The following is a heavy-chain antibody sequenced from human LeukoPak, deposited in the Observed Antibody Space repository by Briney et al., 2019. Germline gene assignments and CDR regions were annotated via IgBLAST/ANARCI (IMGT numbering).Heavy chain of an antibody. CDR1: GFTFSTFG. Sequence: GGSLRLSCAASGFTFSTFGMNWVRQAPDKGLEWVAFIQYDDSIEYYADSVKGRFTISRDNYKNTLYLQMNSLRGDDTAVYYCAKDQGVVGSYDYWGHGTLVTVSS. J-gene: IGHJ4*01. D-gene: IGHD3-10*01. CDR2: IQYDDSIE. CDR3: AKDQGVVGSYDY. V-gene: IGHV3-30*02.